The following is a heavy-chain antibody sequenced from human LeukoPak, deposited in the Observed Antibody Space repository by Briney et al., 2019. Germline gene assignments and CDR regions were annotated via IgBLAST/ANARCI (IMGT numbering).Heavy chain of an antibody. CDR1: GFTFSSYS. CDR2: ISSSSSYI. J-gene: IGHJ4*02. D-gene: IGHD3-22*01. Sequence: PGGSLRLSCAASGFTFSSYSMNWVRQAPGKGLEWVSSISSSSSYIYYADSVKGRFTISRDNAKNSLYLQMNSLRAEDTAVYYCARDRPETYYYDSSGYFPFDYWGQGTLVTVSS. CDR3: ARDRPETYYYDSSGYFPFDY. V-gene: IGHV3-21*01.